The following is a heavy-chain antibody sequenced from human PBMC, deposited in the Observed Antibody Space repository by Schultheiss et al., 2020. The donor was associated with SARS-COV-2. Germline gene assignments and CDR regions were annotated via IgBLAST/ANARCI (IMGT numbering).Heavy chain of an antibody. CDR1: GFTFSSYS. D-gene: IGHD3-3*01. Sequence: GGSLRLSCAASGFTFSSYSMNWVRQAPGKVLEWVSSISSSSSYIYYADSVKGRFTISRDNAKNSLYLQMNSLRAEDTAVYYCARDRWSHYDFWSGYYRYYYYGMDVWGQGTTVTVSS. V-gene: IGHV3-21*01. CDR3: ARDRWSHYDFWSGYYRYYYYGMDV. J-gene: IGHJ6*02. CDR2: ISSSSSYI.